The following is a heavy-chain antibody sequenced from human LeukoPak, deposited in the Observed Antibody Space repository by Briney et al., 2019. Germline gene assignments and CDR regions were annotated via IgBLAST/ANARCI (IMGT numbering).Heavy chain of an antibody. D-gene: IGHD3-3*01. Sequence: GGSLRLSCAASGFTFSSYWMHWVRQAPGKGLVWVSRINSDGSSTIYADSVKGRFTISRDNAKSTLYLQMNSLRAEDTAVYYCARDRSITIFGVAPRSWGQGTLVTVSS. CDR2: INSDGSST. J-gene: IGHJ5*02. V-gene: IGHV3-74*01. CDR3: ARDRSITIFGVAPRS. CDR1: GFTFSSYW.